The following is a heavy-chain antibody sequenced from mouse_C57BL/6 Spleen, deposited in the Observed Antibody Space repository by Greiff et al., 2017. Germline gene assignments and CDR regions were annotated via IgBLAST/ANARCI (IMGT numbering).Heavy chain of an antibody. D-gene: IGHD2-4*01. CDR3: ARRDDYMGGFAY. V-gene: IGHV1-50*01. CDR1: GYTFTSYW. J-gene: IGHJ3*01. Sequence: QVQLQQPGAELVKPGASVKLSCKASGYTFTSYWMQWVKQRPGQGLEWIGEIDPSDSYTNYNQKFKGKATLTVDTSSSTAYMQLSSLTSEDSAVYYCARRDDYMGGFAYWGQGTLVTVSA. CDR2: IDPSDSYT.